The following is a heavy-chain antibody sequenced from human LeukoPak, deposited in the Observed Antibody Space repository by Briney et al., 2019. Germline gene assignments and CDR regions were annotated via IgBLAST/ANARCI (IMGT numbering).Heavy chain of an antibody. D-gene: IGHD6-13*01. J-gene: IGHJ5*02. CDR3: ARDRGVYISSSGFDP. CDR2: ILYDGSKK. V-gene: IGHV3-33*05. CDR1: GLTFSRYG. Sequence: GGSLRLSCAASGLTFSRYGMHWVRQAPGKGLDWVAGILYDGSKKYYVDSVKGRFTISRDNSKNTLYLQMNSLRADDTAVYYCARDRGVYISSSGFDPWGQGTLVTVSS.